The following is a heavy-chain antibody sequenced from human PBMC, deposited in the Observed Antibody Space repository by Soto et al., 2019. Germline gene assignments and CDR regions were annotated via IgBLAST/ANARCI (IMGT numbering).Heavy chain of an antibody. Sequence: TLSLTCTVSGGSVSNDNFYWSWIRQPPGKGLEWIGYVHSSGITNYNPSLKRRVTISVDTSRNQSSLRLSSVTAADTAVYYCARGLTMGQLPSHFDHWGQGTLVTVSS. CDR3: ARGLTMGQLPSHFDH. D-gene: IGHD3-16*01. CDR2: VHSSGIT. CDR1: GGSVSNDNFY. V-gene: IGHV4-61*01. J-gene: IGHJ5*02.